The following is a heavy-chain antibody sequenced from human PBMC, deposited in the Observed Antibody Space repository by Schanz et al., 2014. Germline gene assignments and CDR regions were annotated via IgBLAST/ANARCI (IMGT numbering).Heavy chain of an antibody. CDR2: IGGSGGST. CDR3: ARQRSYFYAMDV. CDR1: GCTFSSYL. Sequence: EVQVVESGGDLVQPGGSLRLSCAVSGCTFSSYLMSWVRQAPGKGLEWVSGIGGSGGSTDYADSVKGRFTISRDNSKNTVHLQMNSLRAEDTAVYYCARQRSYFYAMDVWGQGTTVTVSS. V-gene: IGHV3-23*04. J-gene: IGHJ6*02.